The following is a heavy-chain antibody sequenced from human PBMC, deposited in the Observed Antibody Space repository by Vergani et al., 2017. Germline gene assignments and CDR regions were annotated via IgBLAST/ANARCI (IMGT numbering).Heavy chain of an antibody. CDR3: AKDIGTSSEGDCFDP. J-gene: IGHJ5*02. V-gene: IGHV3-9*02. D-gene: IGHD6-6*01. Sequence: EVQLEESGGGLVLPGRSLRLSCVASGFTSAGYAMHWVRQAPGKGLEWVSGISWNSNSIGYADSVKGRFTISRDNAKNSLYLQMNSLRAEDAALYYCAKDIGTSSEGDCFDPWGQGTLVTVSS. CDR1: GFTSAGYA. CDR2: ISWNSNSI.